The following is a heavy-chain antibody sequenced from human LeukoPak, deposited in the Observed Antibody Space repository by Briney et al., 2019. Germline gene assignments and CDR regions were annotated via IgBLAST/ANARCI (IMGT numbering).Heavy chain of an antibody. CDR2: FDPEDGET. CDR1: GYTLTELS. J-gene: IGHJ4*02. V-gene: IGHV1-24*01. D-gene: IGHD6-13*01. CDR3: ATDPIAAAGEFDY. Sequence: ASVKVSCKVSGYTLTELSMHWVRQAPGKGLEWMGGFDPEDGETIYAQKFQGRVTMTEDTSTDTAYMELSSLRSEDTAVYFCATDPIAAAGEFDYWGQGTLVTISS.